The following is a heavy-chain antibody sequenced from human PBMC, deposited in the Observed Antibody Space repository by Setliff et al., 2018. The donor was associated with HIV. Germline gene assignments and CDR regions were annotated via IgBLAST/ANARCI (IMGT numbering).Heavy chain of an antibody. Sequence: SETLSLTCTVSGASITRGSFYWSWIRQPAGKGLEWIGRVYTSGTTNYNPSLKSRVTISVDTSKNQFSLKLSSVTAADTALYYCARDQADTYNYLLSGAFDFWGQGTMVTVSS. D-gene: IGHD3-10*01. J-gene: IGHJ3*01. CDR3: ARDQADTYNYLLSGAFDF. CDR2: VYTSGTT. CDR1: GASITRGSFY. V-gene: IGHV4-61*02.